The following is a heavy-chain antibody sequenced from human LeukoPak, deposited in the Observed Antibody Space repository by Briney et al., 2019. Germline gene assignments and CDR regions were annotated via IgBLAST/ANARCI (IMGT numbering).Heavy chain of an antibody. Sequence: SETLSLTCTVSGGSISSSSYYWGWIRQPPGKGLEWIGSIYYSGSTYYNPSLKSRVTISVDTSKNQFSLKLSSVTAADTAVYYCARDVVEQWLVRGNNWFDPWGQGTLVTVSS. V-gene: IGHV4-39*02. J-gene: IGHJ5*02. CDR1: GGSISSSSYY. CDR2: IYYSGST. D-gene: IGHD6-19*01. CDR3: ARDVVEQWLVRGNNWFDP.